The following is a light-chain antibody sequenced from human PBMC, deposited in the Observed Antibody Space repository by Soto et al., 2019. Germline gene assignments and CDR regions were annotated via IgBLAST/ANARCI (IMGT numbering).Light chain of an antibody. J-gene: IGKJ2*01. CDR1: QSVNSN. CDR3: QQYNNWPPRYT. Sequence: ELVMTQSPATLSVSPGARATLSCRASQSVNSNLAWYQQKPGQAPRLLIYGASTRATGIPARFSGSGSGTEFTLTISSLESEDFAVYYCQQYNNWPPRYTFGQGTKLEIK. V-gene: IGKV3-15*01. CDR2: GAS.